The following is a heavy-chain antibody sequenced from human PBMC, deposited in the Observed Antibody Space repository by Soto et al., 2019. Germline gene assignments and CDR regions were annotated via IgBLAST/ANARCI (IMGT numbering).Heavy chain of an antibody. CDR3: GRGLYDILYGVTNNCFDP. V-gene: IGHV4-59*01. Sequence: SETLSLTCTVSGGSISSYYWSWIRQPPGKGLEWIGYIYYSGSTNYNPSLKSRVTISVDTSKNQFSLKLSSVTAADTAVYYCGRGLYDILYGVTNNCFDPWGRETLVTVSS. CDR2: IYYSGST. CDR1: GGSISSYY. J-gene: IGHJ5*02. D-gene: IGHD3-9*01.